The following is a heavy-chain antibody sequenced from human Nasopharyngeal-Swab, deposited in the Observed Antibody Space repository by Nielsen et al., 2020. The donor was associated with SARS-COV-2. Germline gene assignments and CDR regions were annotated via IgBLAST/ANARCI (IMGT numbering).Heavy chain of an antibody. CDR3: ARDGPITIYGVVYGMDV. Sequence: SLKISCAASGFTFSSYGMHWVRQAPGKGLEWVAVISYDGSSKYYADSVKGRFIMSRDNSKNTVYLQMNTLRAEDTAVYYCARDGPITIYGVVYGMDVWGQGTTVTVSS. CDR2: ISYDGSSK. V-gene: IGHV3-30*03. J-gene: IGHJ6*02. CDR1: GFTFSSYG. D-gene: IGHD3-3*01.